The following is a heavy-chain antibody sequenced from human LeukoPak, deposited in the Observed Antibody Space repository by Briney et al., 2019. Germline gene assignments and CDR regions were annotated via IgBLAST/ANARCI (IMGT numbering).Heavy chain of an antibody. CDR1: GGSISSSSFY. CDR3: ASPDTAMVNGY. J-gene: IGHJ4*02. CDR2: IYYSGST. D-gene: IGHD5-18*01. V-gene: IGHV4-39*01. Sequence: ASETLSLTCTVSGGSISSSSFYWGWLRQPPGKGLEWIGSIYYSGSTYYNPSLESRVIISLDTSKNQFSLKLRSVTAADTAVYYCASPDTAMVNGYWGQGTLVTVSS.